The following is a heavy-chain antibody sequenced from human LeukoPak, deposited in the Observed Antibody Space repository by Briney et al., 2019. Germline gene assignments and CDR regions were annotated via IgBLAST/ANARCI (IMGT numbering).Heavy chain of an antibody. D-gene: IGHD2-15*01. CDR3: AKNGDRGAFCSGGTCYPYYYYYMDV. J-gene: IGHJ6*03. CDR2: INGSGGST. V-gene: IGHV3-23*01. CDR1: GFTFSTYG. Sequence: GGSLRLSCVASGFTFSTYGMSWVRQAPGKGLEWVSAINGSGGSTYYADSVKGRFTISRDNSKNTLFLQINSLRAEDTAVYYCAKNGDRGAFCSGGTCYPYYYYYMDVWGKGTTVTISS.